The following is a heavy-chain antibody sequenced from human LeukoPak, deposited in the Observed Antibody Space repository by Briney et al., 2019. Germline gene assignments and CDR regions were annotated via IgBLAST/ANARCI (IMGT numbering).Heavy chain of an antibody. CDR2: IHTSGST. J-gene: IGHJ6*03. CDR3: ARDRYYYGSGSYPYMDV. CDR1: GGSISSYY. V-gene: IGHV4-4*07. D-gene: IGHD3-10*01. Sequence: SGTLSLTCTFSGGSISSYYWSWIRQPAGKGLEWIGRIHTSGSTNYNPSLKSRVTMSVDTSKNQFSLKLSSVTAVDTAVYYCARDRYYYGSGSYPYMDVWGKGTTVTISS.